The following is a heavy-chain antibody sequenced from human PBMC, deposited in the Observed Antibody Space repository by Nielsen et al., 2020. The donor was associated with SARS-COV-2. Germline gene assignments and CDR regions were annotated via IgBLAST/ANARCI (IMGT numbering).Heavy chain of an antibody. Sequence: GGSLRLSCAASGFTFRSYGMNWVRQAPGKGLEWVGRIKSKIDGGTTDYAAPVKDRFSISRDDSKNTVYLDMSSLRTEDTAVYYCATARYCSRTSCSAGTDMFDPWGQGTQVIVSS. V-gene: IGHV3-15*01. J-gene: IGHJ5*02. D-gene: IGHD2-2*01. CDR2: IKSKIDGGTT. CDR1: GFTFRSYG. CDR3: ATARYCSRTSCSAGTDMFDP.